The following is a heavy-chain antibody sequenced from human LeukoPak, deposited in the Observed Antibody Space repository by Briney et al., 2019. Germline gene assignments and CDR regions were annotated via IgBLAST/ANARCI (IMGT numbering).Heavy chain of an antibody. CDR2: IYPSSTYI. Sequence: GSLRLSCAASGSTFSSYSMNWVRQAPGKGLEWVAAIYPSSTYIYYADSVKGRFTISRDNAENSLYPQMTSLRVEDTPVYYCARAPTVLVGYCSSSSCQADYWGQGTLVTVSS. V-gene: IGHV3-21*01. CDR1: GSTFSSYS. CDR3: ARAPTVLVGYCSSSSCQADY. J-gene: IGHJ4*02. D-gene: IGHD2-2*01.